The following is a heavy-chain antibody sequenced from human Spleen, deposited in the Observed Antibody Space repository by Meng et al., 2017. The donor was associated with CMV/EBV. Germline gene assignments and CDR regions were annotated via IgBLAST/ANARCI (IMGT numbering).Heavy chain of an antibody. CDR3: AKDNWNYRSYFDY. Sequence: GGSLRLSCLDSGFTFSNYGMHWVRQAPGKGLEWVAFLRYDGNNKYYTDSVKGRFTISRDNSKNTLYLQMNSLRAEDTAVYYCAKDNWNYRSYFDYWGQGTLVTVSS. V-gene: IGHV3-30*02. D-gene: IGHD1-7*01. J-gene: IGHJ4*02. CDR2: LRYDGNNK. CDR1: GFTFSNYG.